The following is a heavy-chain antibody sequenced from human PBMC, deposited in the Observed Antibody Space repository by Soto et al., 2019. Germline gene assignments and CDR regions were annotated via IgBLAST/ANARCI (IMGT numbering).Heavy chain of an antibody. CDR3: ARGLVKDYGDYRGGNWFDP. CDR2: IYYSGST. D-gene: IGHD4-17*01. V-gene: IGHV4-31*03. J-gene: IGHJ5*02. CDR1: GGSISSGGYY. Sequence: QVQLQESGPGLVKPSQTLSLTCTVSGGSISSGGYYWGWIRQHPGQGLEWIGYIYYSGSTYYNPSLNSRVTISVDPSKNPFSLKLSSVTAADTAVYYCARGLVKDYGDYRGGNWFDPWGQGTLVTVSS.